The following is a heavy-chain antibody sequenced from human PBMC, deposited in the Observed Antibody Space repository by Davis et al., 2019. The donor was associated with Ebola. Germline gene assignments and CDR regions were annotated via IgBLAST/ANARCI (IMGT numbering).Heavy chain of an antibody. D-gene: IGHD3-9*01. CDR3: AKDITIVPTGCGAY. CDR1: GFTLSAYA. J-gene: IGHJ4*02. CDR2: NSANGDST. V-gene: IGHV3-23*01. Sequence: GESLKISCVVSGFTLSAYAMNWVRQFPGKGLEWVSTNSANGDSTFYADPVKGRFPIPRDNSKNTLYLQMDSLRAEDTAVYYCAKDITIVPTGCGAYWGQGTLVTVSS.